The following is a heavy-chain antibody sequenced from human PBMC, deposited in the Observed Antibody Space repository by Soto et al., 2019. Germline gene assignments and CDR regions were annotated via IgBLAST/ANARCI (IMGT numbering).Heavy chain of an antibody. CDR2: VNPGSGYK. CDR3: ARADPRHYYMDV. Sequence: QVQLVQSGAEVKKPGASVRVSCKASGYVFPSYDITWVRQAPGHGLEWMGWVNPGSGYKGYAQNFQGRVTLTRNMSLSTVYMERSSLRSEDTAVYYCARADPRHYYMDVWGKGTAVTVSS. CDR1: GYVFPSYD. J-gene: IGHJ6*03. V-gene: IGHV1-8*01.